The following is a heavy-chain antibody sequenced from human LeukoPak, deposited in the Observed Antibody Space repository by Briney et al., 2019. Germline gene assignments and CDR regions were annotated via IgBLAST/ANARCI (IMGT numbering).Heavy chain of an antibody. CDR1: GYTFTSYG. D-gene: IGHD3-10*01. CDR2: ISAYNGNT. V-gene: IGHV1-18*04. J-gene: IGHJ4*02. CDR3: ARAQYYYGSGSYPIPDY. Sequence: ASVKVSCKASGYTFTSYGISWVRQAPGQGLEWMGWISAYNGNTNYAQKLQGRVTMTTDTSTSTAYMELRSLRSDDTAVYYCARAQYYYGSGSYPIPDYWGQGTLVTVSS.